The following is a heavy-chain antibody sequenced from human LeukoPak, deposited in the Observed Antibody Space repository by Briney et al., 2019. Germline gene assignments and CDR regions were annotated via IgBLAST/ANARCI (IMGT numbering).Heavy chain of an antibody. CDR3: ARAEVVVAKKGTHYYMDV. CDR1: GFTFVNYA. CDR2: ISGGGGTT. J-gene: IGHJ6*03. D-gene: IGHD2-15*01. V-gene: IGHV3-23*01. Sequence: PGGSLRLSCTASGFTFVNYAMSWVRQAPGKGLEWVSAISGGGGTTYYADSVKGRFTISRDNAKNSLYLQMNSLRAEDTAVYYCARAEVVVAKKGTHYYMDVWGKGTTVTVSS.